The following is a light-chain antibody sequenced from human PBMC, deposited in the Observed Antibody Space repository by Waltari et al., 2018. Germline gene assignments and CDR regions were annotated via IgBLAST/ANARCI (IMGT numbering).Light chain of an antibody. CDR1: QSVLYSSNNKNY. CDR3: QQYYSTPPFT. CDR2: WAS. V-gene: IGKV4-1*01. J-gene: IGKJ3*01. Sequence: DIVMTQSPDSLAVSLGERATINCESSQSVLYSSNNKNYLAWYQQKPGQPPKLLLYWASTRESGVPDRFSGSGSGTDFTLTISSLQAEDVAVYYCQQYYSTPPFTFGPGTKVDIK.